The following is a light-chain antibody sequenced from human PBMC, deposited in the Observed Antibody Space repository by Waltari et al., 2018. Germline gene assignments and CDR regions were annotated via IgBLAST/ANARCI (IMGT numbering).Light chain of an antibody. J-gene: IGLJ1*01. CDR2: DVS. CDR1: SSDVGGYAY. CDR3: CSYAGNYSYV. V-gene: IGLV2-11*01. Sequence: QSALTQPRSVSGSPGQSVTISCTGTSSDVGGYAYVSWYQQHPGKAPKLMIYDVSKRPSGVPDRFSGSKSGNTASLTISGLQAEDESDYYCCSYAGNYSYVFGTGTKVTVL.